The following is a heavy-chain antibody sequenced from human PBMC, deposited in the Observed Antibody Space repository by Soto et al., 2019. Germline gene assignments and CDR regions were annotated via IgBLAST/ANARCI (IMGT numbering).Heavy chain of an antibody. J-gene: IGHJ6*02. V-gene: IGHV5-51*01. CDR1: GYSFSNYW. CDR2: IYPGNFDI. Sequence: PGESLKISCKGSGYSFSNYWIGWVRQMPGKGLEWMGIIYPGNFDIRYSPSFQGQVTISRDDSKSIAYLQMNSLKTEDTAVYYCTRDYGMDVWGQGTTVTVSS. CDR3: TRDYGMDV.